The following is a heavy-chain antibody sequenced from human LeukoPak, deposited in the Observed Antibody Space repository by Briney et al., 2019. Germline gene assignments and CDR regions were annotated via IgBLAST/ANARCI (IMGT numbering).Heavy chain of an antibody. Sequence: GGSLRLSCAASGFTFSSYGMSWVRQAPGKGLVWVSRIYSDGSRTTYADSVKGRFTISGDNAKNTLYLQMNSLRAEDTAVYYCARSGRGGAFDIWGHGTMVTVSS. D-gene: IGHD1-26*01. V-gene: IGHV3-74*01. J-gene: IGHJ3*02. CDR1: GFTFSSYG. CDR3: ARSGRGGAFDI. CDR2: IYSDGSRT.